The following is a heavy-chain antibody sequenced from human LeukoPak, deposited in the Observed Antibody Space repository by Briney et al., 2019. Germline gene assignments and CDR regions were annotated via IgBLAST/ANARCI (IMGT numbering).Heavy chain of an antibody. CDR1: GFTFRIYA. CDR2: LSDDGHYI. V-gene: IGHV3-23*01. J-gene: IGHJ4*02. CDR3: AKSRGRIVGARYFDY. Sequence: GGSLRLSCAASGFTFRIYAMTWVRQAPGKGLEWVSGLSDDGHYIYSADSVKGRFTISRDNSKNTLYLQMNSLRAEDTAVYYCAKSRGRIVGARYFDYWGQGTLVTVSS. D-gene: IGHD1-26*01.